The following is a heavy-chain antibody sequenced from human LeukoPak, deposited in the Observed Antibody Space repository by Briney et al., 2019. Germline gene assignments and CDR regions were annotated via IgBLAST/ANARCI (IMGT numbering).Heavy chain of an antibody. V-gene: IGHV3-11*04. D-gene: IGHD6-13*01. CDR1: GFTFSDYY. Sequence: GGSLRLSCAASGFTFSDYYMSWIRQAPGKGLEWVSYISSSGSHIHYADSVKGRFTISRDNAENSLYLQMSSQRAEDTAVYYCARRPYSNSWHYFDYWGQGTLVTVSS. J-gene: IGHJ4*02. CDR2: ISSSGSHI. CDR3: ARRPYSNSWHYFDY.